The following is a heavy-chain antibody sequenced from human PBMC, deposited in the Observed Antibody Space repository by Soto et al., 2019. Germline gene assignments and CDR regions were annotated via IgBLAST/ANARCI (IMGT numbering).Heavy chain of an antibody. J-gene: IGHJ5*02. CDR2: IYHSGST. CDR1: GFSMISSNW. CDR3: ATDAWGIAAAGTGWFDP. V-gene: IGHV4-4*02. Sequence: TLSLAWAVCGFSMISSNWWSWGRQPPGKGLEWIGEIYHSGSTNYNPSLKSRVTISVDKSKNQFSLKLSSVTAADTAVYYCATDAWGIAAAGTGWFDPWGQGTLVT. D-gene: IGHD6-13*01.